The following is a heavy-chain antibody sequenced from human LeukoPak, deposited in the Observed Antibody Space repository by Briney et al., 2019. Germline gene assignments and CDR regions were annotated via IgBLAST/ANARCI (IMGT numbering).Heavy chain of an antibody. Sequence: SETLSLTCTVSGGSISSGGYYWSWIRQPPGKGLEWIGYIYYSGSTYYNPSLKSRVTISVDTSKNQFSLKLSSVTAADTAVYYCASEARYSSSWVGYMDVWGKGTTVTVS. V-gene: IGHV4-31*03. D-gene: IGHD6-13*01. CDR1: GGSISSGGYY. J-gene: IGHJ6*03. CDR2: IYYSGST. CDR3: ASEARYSSSWVGYMDV.